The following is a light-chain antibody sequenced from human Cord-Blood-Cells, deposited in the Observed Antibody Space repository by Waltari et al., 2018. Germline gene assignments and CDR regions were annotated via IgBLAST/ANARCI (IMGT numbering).Light chain of an antibody. CDR2: DVS. CDR1: RSDVGGYNY. CDR3: SSYTSSSTLDV. Sequence: QSALTQPASVSGSPGQSITISCTGTRSDVGGYNYVSWYQQHPGKAPKLMIYDVSNRPSGVSNRFSGSKSGNTASLTISGLQAEDEADYYCSSYTSSSTLDVFGTGTKGTVL. V-gene: IGLV2-14*01. J-gene: IGLJ1*01.